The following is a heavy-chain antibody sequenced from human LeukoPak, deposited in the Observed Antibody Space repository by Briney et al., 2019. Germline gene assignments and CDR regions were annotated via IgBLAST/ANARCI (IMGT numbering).Heavy chain of an antibody. CDR1: GNTLSELS. V-gene: IGHV1-24*01. CDR3: ATGSFDGDAMDV. J-gene: IGHJ6*02. Sequence: ASVKVSCKVSGNTLSELSMHWVRQAPGKGLEWMGRFDPEDGETIYAQKVQGRVTLTEDTSTDTAYMELGSLRSEDTAVYYCATGSFDGDAMDVWGQGTTVTVSS. D-gene: IGHD2-15*01. CDR2: FDPEDGET.